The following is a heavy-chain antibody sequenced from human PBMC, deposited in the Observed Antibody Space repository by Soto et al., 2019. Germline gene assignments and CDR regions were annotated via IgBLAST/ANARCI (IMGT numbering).Heavy chain of an antibody. J-gene: IGHJ4*02. CDR1: GDSISGFY. CDR3: ARHVANYGLLDY. Sequence: SETLSLTCAVSGDSISGFYCSWIRQPPGKGLEWIGYIHYTGSTNYNPSLKSRVTISVDTSKNQFSLKVSSVTAADTAVYYCARHVANYGLLDYWGQGTLVTVPQ. CDR2: IHYTGST. D-gene: IGHD4-17*01. V-gene: IGHV4-59*08.